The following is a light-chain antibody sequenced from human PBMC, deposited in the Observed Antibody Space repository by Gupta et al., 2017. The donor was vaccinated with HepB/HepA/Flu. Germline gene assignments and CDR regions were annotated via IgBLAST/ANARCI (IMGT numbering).Light chain of an antibody. Sequence: QSALTQPRSVSGSPEQPVTISCSGTSSDVGGYNYVSWYQQHPGKAPKLMIYDVSKRPSGVPDRFSGSKSGNTASLSISWLQAEDEADYYCCSYAGSYTYVFGTGTSVIGL. V-gene: IGLV2-11*01. J-gene: IGLJ1*01. CDR1: SSDVGGYNY. CDR2: DVS. CDR3: CSYAGSYTYV.